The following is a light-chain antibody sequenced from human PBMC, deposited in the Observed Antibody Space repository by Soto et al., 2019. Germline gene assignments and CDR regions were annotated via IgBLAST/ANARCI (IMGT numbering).Light chain of an antibody. CDR2: EVS. V-gene: IGLV2-8*01. Sequence: QSALTQPPSASGSPGQSVTISCTGTSSDVGGYNYVSWYQQHPGKAPKLMIFEVSKRPSGVPDRFSGSKSGNTASLTVSGLQAEDAADYYCSSYAGSNNVLFGGGTKLTV. CDR1: SSDVGGYNY. J-gene: IGLJ2*01. CDR3: SSYAGSNNVL.